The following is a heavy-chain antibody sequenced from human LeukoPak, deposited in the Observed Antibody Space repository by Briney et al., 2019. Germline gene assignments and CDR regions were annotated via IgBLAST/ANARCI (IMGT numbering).Heavy chain of an antibody. D-gene: IGHD2-2*01. CDR2: ISGSGGRT. V-gene: IGHV3-23*01. CDR3: AKGQAAMRLSFDY. CDR1: GFTFSKYG. Sequence: GGSLRLSCAASGFTFSKYGMSWVRQAPGKGLEWVSGISGSGGRTYYADSVKGRFTISRDNSKNTLYLQMNSLRAEDTAVYYCAKGQAAMRLSFDYWGQGTLVTVSS. J-gene: IGHJ4*02.